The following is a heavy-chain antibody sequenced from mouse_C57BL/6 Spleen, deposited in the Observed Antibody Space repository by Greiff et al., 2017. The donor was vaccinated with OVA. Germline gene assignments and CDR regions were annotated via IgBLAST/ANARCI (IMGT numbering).Heavy chain of an antibody. Sequence: QVQLKESGAELVKPGASVKMSCKASGYTFTTYPIEWMKQNHVKSLEWIGNFHPYNDDTKYNEKFKGKATLTVEKSSSTFYLELSRLTSDYSAVYYCEHGGPYYSNLYYFDYWGQGTTLTFSS. V-gene: IGHV1-47*01. J-gene: IGHJ2*01. CDR3: EHGGPYYSNLYYFDY. CDR1: GYTFTTYP. CDR2: FHPYNDDT. D-gene: IGHD2-5*01.